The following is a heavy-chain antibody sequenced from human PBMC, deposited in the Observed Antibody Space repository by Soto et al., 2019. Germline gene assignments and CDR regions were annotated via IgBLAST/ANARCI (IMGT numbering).Heavy chain of an antibody. CDR2: ISAYNGNT. CDR3: AIPKSGSYSSPPNWFDP. Sequence: QVQLVQSGAEVKKPGASVKVSCKASGYTFTSYGISWVRQAPGQGLEWMGWISAYNGNTNYAQKLQGRVTMTTDTSTSTAYMELSSLRSDDTAVYYCAIPKSGSYSSPPNWFDPWGQGTLVTVSS. CDR1: GYTFTSYG. V-gene: IGHV1-18*01. J-gene: IGHJ5*02. D-gene: IGHD1-26*01.